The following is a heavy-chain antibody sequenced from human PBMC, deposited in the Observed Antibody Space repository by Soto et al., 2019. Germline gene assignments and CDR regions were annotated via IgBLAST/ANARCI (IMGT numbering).Heavy chain of an antibody. CDR3: AKAPSRITMIVVVTLPDY. V-gene: IGHV3-30*18. D-gene: IGHD3-22*01. CDR1: GFTFSSYG. Sequence: QVQLVESGGGVVQPGRSLRLSCAASGFTFSSYGMHWVRQAPGKGLEWVAVISYDGSNKYYADSVKGRFTISRDNSKNTLYLQRNSLRAEDTAVYYCAKAPSRITMIVVVTLPDYWGQGTLVTVSS. CDR2: ISYDGSNK. J-gene: IGHJ4*02.